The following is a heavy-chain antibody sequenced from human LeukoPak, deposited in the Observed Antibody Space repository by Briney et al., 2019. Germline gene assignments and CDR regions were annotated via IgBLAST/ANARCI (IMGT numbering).Heavy chain of an antibody. CDR1: AGSPRGFF. CDR2: IYYSGST. D-gene: IGHD4-11*01. Sequence: SGTLSPPLNVPAGSPRGFFWGLIRPPPGEGLGWIGYIYYSGSTKYNPSLMSRVTISIETSERQFSLKLSSVTAADTAAYYCARHVTVTYDAFDVWGQGTMVTVSS. J-gene: IGHJ3*01. CDR3: ARHVTVTYDAFDV. V-gene: IGHV4-59*08.